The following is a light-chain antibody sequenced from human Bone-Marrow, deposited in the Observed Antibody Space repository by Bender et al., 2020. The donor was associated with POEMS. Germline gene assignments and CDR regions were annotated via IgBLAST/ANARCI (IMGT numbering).Light chain of an antibody. Sequence: QSVLTQPPSASGTPGQSVIISCSGTDSNFGGNNVNWYQHLPGTAPRLVVYSNYQRPSGVPARFSGSTSGTEATLTISGVYAEDEADYYCQSVGRNINGVFGGGTKLTVL. V-gene: IGLV1-44*01. J-gene: IGLJ3*02. CDR1: DSNFGGNN. CDR3: QSVGRNINGV. CDR2: SNY.